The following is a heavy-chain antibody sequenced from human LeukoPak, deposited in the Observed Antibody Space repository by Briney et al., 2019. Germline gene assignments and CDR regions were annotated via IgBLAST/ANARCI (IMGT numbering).Heavy chain of an antibody. D-gene: IGHD6-19*01. CDR2: IYYSGST. Sequence: SETLSLTCTVSGGSISSYYWSWIRQPPGKGLEWIGYIYYSGSTNYNPSLKSRVTISVDTSKNRFSLKLSSVTAADTAVYYCATSSGYSSGWSVGNWFDPWGQGTLVTVSS. CDR3: ATSSGYSSGWSVGNWFDP. V-gene: IGHV4-59*01. CDR1: GGSISSYY. J-gene: IGHJ5*02.